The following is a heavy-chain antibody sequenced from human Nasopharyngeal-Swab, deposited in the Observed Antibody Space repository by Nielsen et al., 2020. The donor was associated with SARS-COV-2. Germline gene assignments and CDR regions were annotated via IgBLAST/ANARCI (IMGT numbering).Heavy chain of an antibody. CDR1: GYTFTGYY. CDR2: INPNSGGT. V-gene: IGHV1-2*06. Sequence: ASVKVSCKASGYTFTGYYMHWMRQAPGQGLEWMGRINPNSGGTNYAQKFQGRVTMTRDTSISTAYMELSRLRSDDTAVYYCARDYLVGDNWFDPWGQGTLVTVSS. CDR3: ARDYLVGDNWFDP. J-gene: IGHJ5*02. D-gene: IGHD2-15*01.